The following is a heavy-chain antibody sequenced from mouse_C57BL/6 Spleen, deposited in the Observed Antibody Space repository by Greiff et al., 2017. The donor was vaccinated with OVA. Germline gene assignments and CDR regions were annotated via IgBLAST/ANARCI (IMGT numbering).Heavy chain of an antibody. J-gene: IGHJ4*01. D-gene: IGHD2-4*01. CDR3: AREGLRRDYAMDY. CDR2: IYPSDSET. CDR1: GYTFTSYW. Sequence: QVQLKQPGAELVRPGSSVKLSCKASGYTFTSYWMDWVKQRPGQGLEWIGNIYPSDSETHYNQKFKDKATLTVDKSSSTAYMQLSSLTSEDSAVYYCAREGLRRDYAMDYWGQGTSVTVSS. V-gene: IGHV1-61*01.